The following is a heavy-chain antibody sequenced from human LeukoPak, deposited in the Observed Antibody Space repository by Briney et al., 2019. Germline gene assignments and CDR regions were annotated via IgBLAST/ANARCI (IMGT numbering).Heavy chain of an antibody. V-gene: IGHV1-46*01. CDR2: INPSGGST. CDR1: GYTFTSYY. Sequence: ASVKVSCKAPGYTFTSYYIHWVRQAPGQGLEWMGIINPSGGSTSYAQKFQGRVTMTRDTSTSTVYMELSSLRSEDTAVYYCARENSEYSGYDLLDYWGQGTLVTVSS. D-gene: IGHD5-12*01. J-gene: IGHJ4*02. CDR3: ARENSEYSGYDLLDY.